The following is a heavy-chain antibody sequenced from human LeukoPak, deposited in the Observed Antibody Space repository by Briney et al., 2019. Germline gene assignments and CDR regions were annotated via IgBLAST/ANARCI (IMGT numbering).Heavy chain of an antibody. V-gene: IGHV3-23*01. CDR3: AKATRSGYSGYEFDHYYYGMDV. CDR2: ISGSGGST. Sequence: GGSLRLSCAVSGFTFSSYAMSWVRQAPGKGLEWVSAISGSGGSTYYADSVKGRFTISRDNSKNTLYLQMNSLRAEDTAVYYCAKATRSGYSGYEFDHYYYGMDVWGQGTTVTVSS. D-gene: IGHD5-12*01. CDR1: GFTFSSYA. J-gene: IGHJ6*02.